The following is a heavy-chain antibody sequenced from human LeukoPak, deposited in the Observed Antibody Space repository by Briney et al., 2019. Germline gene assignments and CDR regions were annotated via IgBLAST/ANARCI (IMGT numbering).Heavy chain of an antibody. V-gene: IGHV3-15*01. CDR2: IKSKTDGRTT. CDR1: GFTFSNAW. CDR3: TTNGSPPVVSYYYYYMDV. Sequence: GVSLRLSCAAYGFTFSNAWMSWVRQAPGKGLEWVGRIKSKTDGRTTDYAAPVKGRFTISRGDSKNTLYLQMNSLKTEDTAVYYCTTNGSPPVVSYYYYYMDVWGKGTTVTVSS. D-gene: IGHD2-2*01. J-gene: IGHJ6*03.